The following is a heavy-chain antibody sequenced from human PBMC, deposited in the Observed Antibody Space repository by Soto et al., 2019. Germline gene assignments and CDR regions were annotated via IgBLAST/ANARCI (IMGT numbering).Heavy chain of an antibody. CDR2: ISWNSGKI. Sequence: EEQMVESGGGIVQPGRSLRLACVASGFTFDEYAMHWVLLLTGKGLEWDSGISWNSGKIGYGASVKGRFTISIDNANNSLYLQMNTLRPAHTALYYCAKDIGSGLYYPQYYSYYGLDAWGQGTTVTVSS. J-gene: IGHJ6*02. CDR3: AKDIGSGLYYPQYYSYYGLDA. V-gene: IGHV3-9*01. D-gene: IGHD3-10*01. CDR1: GFTFDEYA.